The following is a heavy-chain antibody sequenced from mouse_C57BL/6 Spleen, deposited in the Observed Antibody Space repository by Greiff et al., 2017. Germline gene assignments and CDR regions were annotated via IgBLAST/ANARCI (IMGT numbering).Heavy chain of an antibody. CDR1: GYTFTSYW. Sequence: VQLQQPGAELVKPGASVKMSCKASGYTFTSYWITWVKQRPGQGLEWIGDIYPGSGSTNYNEKFKSKATLTVDTSSSTAYMQLSSLTSEDSAVYYCARETYDYDRYFDVWGTGTTVTVSS. J-gene: IGHJ1*03. CDR3: ARETYDYDRYFDV. CDR2: IYPGSGST. D-gene: IGHD2-4*01. V-gene: IGHV1-55*01.